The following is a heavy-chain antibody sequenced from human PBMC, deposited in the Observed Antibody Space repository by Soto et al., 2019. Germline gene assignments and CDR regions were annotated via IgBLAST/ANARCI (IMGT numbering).Heavy chain of an antibody. D-gene: IGHD3-10*01. CDR3: ASVWGGAFDI. J-gene: IGHJ3*02. V-gene: IGHV4-59*01. CDR1: GGSISSYY. CDR2: IYYSGST. Sequence: QVQLQESGPGRVKPSETLSLTCTVSGGSISSYYWSWIRQPPGKGLEWIGYIYYSGSTNYNPSLKRRVTISVDTPQNQCTLKRSSVTAADTAVYYCASVWGGAFDIGGQGTMVTASS.